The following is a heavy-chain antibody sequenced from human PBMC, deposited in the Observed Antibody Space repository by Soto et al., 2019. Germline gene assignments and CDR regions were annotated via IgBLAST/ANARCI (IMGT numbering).Heavy chain of an antibody. D-gene: IGHD1-26*01. CDR2: IYYSGST. J-gene: IGHJ4*02. Sequence: QVQLQESGPGLVKPSQTLSLTCTVSGGSISSGGYYWSWIRQHPGKGMEWIGYIYYSGSTYYNPSRKCRVTISVDTSKNQCSLKLSCVTAADTAVYYCAREGGIVGATAADYWGQGTLVTVSS. CDR3: AREGGIVGATAADY. CDR1: GGSISSGGYY. V-gene: IGHV4-31*03.